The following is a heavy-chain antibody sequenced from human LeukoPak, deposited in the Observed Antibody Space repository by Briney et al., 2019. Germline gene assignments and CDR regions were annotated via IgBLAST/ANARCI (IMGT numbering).Heavy chain of an antibody. CDR1: GGSISSYD. D-gene: IGHD4-17*01. J-gene: IGHJ4*02. Sequence: SETLSLTCTVSGGSISSYDWSWVRQPPGKGLEWIGYIYYSGSTNYNPHLKSRVTISVDMYKNQFSLKLSSVTAADTAVYYCARDYGDSRFDYWGQGTLVTVSS. CDR3: ARDYGDSRFDY. V-gene: IGHV4-59*08. CDR2: IYYSGST.